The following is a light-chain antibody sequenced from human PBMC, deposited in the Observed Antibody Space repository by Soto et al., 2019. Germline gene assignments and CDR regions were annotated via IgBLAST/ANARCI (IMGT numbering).Light chain of an antibody. CDR3: QSYDSSLSISV. CDR1: SSNIGAGYD. J-gene: IGLJ2*01. Sequence: QSVLTQPPSVFGAPGQRVTIPCTGSSSNIGAGYDVHWYQQVPGAPPKLIIYDNVNRPSGVTDRFSGSRSGTSASLAITGLRAEDEATYHCQSYDSSLSISVFGGGTKLTV. V-gene: IGLV1-40*01. CDR2: DNV.